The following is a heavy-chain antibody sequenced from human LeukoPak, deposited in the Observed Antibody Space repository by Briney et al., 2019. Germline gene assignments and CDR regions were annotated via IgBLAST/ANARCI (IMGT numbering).Heavy chain of an antibody. Sequence: GASVTVSCKASGYTFTSYGISWVRQAPGQGLEWMGWISAYNGNTNYAQKLQGRVTMTTDTSTSTAYMELRSLRSDDTAVYYCARDRILEMATILGYWGQGTLVTVSS. CDR3: ARDRILEMATILGY. D-gene: IGHD5-24*01. CDR2: ISAYNGNT. V-gene: IGHV1-18*01. J-gene: IGHJ4*02. CDR1: GYTFTSYG.